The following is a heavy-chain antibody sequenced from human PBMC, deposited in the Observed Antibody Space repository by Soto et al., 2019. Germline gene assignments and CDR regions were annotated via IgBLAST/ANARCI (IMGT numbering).Heavy chain of an antibody. J-gene: IGHJ5*02. V-gene: IGHV3-23*01. CDR3: AKVGLRLGELSSSGWFDP. D-gene: IGHD3-16*02. Sequence: EVQLLESGGGLVQPGGSLRLSCAVSGFTFSSYAMSWVRQAPGKGLEWVSAISGSGGSTYYADSVKGRFTISRDNSKNTLYLQMNSLRAEETAVYYCAKVGLRLGELSSSGWFDPWGQGTLVTVSS. CDR2: ISGSGGST. CDR1: GFTFSSYA.